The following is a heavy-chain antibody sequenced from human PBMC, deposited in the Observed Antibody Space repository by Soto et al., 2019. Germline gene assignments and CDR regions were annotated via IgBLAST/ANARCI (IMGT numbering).Heavy chain of an antibody. CDR1: GFTFSSYG. J-gene: IGHJ4*02. V-gene: IGHV3-33*01. CDR2: IWSDGGNK. D-gene: IGHD6-13*01. Sequence: QVQRVESGGGVVQPGRSLRLSCAASGFTFSSYGMHWVRQAPGKGLEWVAVIWSDGGNKYYADSVKGRFTISRDNSKNTLYLQMNSLRAEDTAVYYCARWGIAAGDYWGQGTLVTVSS. CDR3: ARWGIAAGDY.